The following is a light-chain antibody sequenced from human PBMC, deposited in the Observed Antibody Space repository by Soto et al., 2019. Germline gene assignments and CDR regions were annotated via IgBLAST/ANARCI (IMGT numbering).Light chain of an antibody. CDR3: SLFAGGNNVL. CDR2: EVS. V-gene: IGLV2-8*01. J-gene: IGLJ2*01. CDR1: SSDIGTYVF. Sequence: QSALTQPPSASGSPGQSVTISCTGTSSDIGTYVFVSWYQQHPGKAPKLMIYEVSNRPSGVPDRFSDSKSGNTASLTVSGLQVEDEADYYCSLFAGGNNVLFGGGTKLTVL.